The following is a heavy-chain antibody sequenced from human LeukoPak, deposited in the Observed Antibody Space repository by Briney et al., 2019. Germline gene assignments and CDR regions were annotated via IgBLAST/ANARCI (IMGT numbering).Heavy chain of an antibody. Sequence: GGSLRLSCAASGFTFSSYAMSWVRQAPGKGLEWVSSISSSSSYIYYADSVKGRFTISRDNAKNSLYLQMNSLRAEDTAVYYCAREIDGSSDYWGQGTLVTVSS. V-gene: IGHV3-21*01. CDR1: GFTFSSYA. CDR2: ISSSSSYI. J-gene: IGHJ4*02. D-gene: IGHD3-10*01. CDR3: AREIDGSSDY.